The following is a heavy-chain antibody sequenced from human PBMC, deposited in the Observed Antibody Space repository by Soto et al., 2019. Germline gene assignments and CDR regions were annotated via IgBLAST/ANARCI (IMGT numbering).Heavy chain of an antibody. CDR1: GYTFSTYG. Sequence: VTVSCKASGYTFSTYGMHWVRQAPGQSLEWMGWLNGGTGQTRYSQRFQDRVIITRDTSASTGYMELSSLRSEDTAVYYCARGKGMEENYFYYGLDIWGQGTTVTVAS. V-gene: IGHV1-3*01. CDR3: ARGKGMEENYFYYGLDI. D-gene: IGHD1-1*01. CDR2: LNGGTGQT. J-gene: IGHJ6*02.